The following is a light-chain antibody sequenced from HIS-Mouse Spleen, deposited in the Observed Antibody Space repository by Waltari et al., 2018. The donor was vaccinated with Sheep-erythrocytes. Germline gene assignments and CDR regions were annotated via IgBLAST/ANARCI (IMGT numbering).Light chain of an antibody. CDR2: DAS. J-gene: IGKJ2*01. Sequence: EIVLTQSPATLSLSPGERATLPCRASQSVSSNLAWYQPKPGQAPRHLIYDASNRATGIPARFSGSGSGTDFTLTISSLEPEDFAVYYCQQRSNWYTFGQGTKLEIK. CDR1: QSVSSN. CDR3: QQRSNWYT. V-gene: IGKV3-11*01.